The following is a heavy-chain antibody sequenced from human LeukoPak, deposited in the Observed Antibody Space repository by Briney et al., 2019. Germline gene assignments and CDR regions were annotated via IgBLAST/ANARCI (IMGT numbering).Heavy chain of an antibody. Sequence: ASVKVSCKASGYTFTGYYMHWVRQAPGQGLEWMGWINPNSSGTNYAQKFQGRVTMTRDTSISTAYMELSRLRYDDTAVYYCARIPLYYYDSSGYSPIFDYWGQGTLVTVSS. CDR1: GYTFTGYY. J-gene: IGHJ4*02. CDR2: INPNSSGT. CDR3: ARIPLYYYDSSGYSPIFDY. V-gene: IGHV1-2*02. D-gene: IGHD3-22*01.